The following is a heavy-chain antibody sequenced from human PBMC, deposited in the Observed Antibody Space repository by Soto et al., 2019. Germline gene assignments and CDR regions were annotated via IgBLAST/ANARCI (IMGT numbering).Heavy chain of an antibody. Sequence: GASVKVSCKASGGTFSSYAISWVRQAPGQGLEWMGGIIPIFGTANYAQKFQGRVTITADKSTSTAYMELSSLRSEDTAVYYCARERVGATMRSAFDVWGQGTMVTVSS. CDR3: ARERVGATMRSAFDV. CDR2: IIPIFGTA. J-gene: IGHJ3*01. CDR1: GGTFSSYA. V-gene: IGHV1-69*06. D-gene: IGHD1-26*01.